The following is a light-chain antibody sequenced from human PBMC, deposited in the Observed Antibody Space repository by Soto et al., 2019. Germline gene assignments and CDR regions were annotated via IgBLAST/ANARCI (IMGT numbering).Light chain of an antibody. V-gene: IGLV2-14*01. CDR2: EVS. J-gene: IGLJ3*02. CDR3: SSYTSSSTPWV. CDR1: SSDVGGYNY. Sequence: QSALTQPASVSGSPGQSITISCTGTSSDVGGYNYVSWYQQHPGKPPKLMIYEVSNRPSGVSNRFSGSKSGNTASLTISGLQAEDEADYYCSSYTSSSTPWVFGGGTQLTVL.